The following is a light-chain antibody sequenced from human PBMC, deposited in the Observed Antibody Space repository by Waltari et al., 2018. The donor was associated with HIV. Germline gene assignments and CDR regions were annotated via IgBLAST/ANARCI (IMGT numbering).Light chain of an antibody. CDR2: DVN. J-gene: IGLJ1*01. Sequence: QSALTQPASVSGSPGPPITIPCTGTRSDVGSLYMFSWYQQHPGKPPKFIIYDVNKRPSVVSNRFSGPKSGNTASLTISGLQAEDEADYYCSSYTSSHTQVFGSGTKVTVL. CDR3: SSYTSSHTQV. CDR1: RSDVGSLYM. V-gene: IGLV2-14*03.